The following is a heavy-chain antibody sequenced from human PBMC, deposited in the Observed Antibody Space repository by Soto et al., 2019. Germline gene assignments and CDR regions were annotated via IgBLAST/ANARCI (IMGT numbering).Heavy chain of an antibody. D-gene: IGHD2-2*01. CDR3: AKGPHGRPFSSTTRRNWFDP. V-gene: IGHV3-9*01. CDR2: ISWNSGSI. J-gene: IGHJ5*02. Sequence: GGSLRLSCAASGFTFDDYAMHWVRQAPGKGLEWVSGISWNSGSIGYADSVKGRFTISRDNAKNSLYLQMNSLRAQDTALYYSAKGPHGRPFSSTTRRNWFDPWRQANLVTVS. CDR1: GFTFDDYA.